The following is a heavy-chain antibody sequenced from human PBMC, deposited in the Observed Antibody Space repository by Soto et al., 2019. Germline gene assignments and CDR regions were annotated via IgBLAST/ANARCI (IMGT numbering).Heavy chain of an antibody. CDR1: GYTFTSYD. CDR2: MNPNSGNT. D-gene: IGHD3-10*01. CDR3: ARGSMVRGAWGLDV. Sequence: ASVKVSCKASGYTFTSYDINWVRQATGQGLEWMGWMNPNSGNTGYAQKFQGRVTMTRNTSISTAYMELSSLRSEDTAVYYCARGSMVRGAWGLDVWGQGTTVTVS. J-gene: IGHJ6*02. V-gene: IGHV1-8*01.